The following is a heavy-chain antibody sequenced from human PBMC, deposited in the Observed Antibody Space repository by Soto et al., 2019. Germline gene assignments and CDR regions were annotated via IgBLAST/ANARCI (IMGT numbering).Heavy chain of an antibody. J-gene: IGHJ4*02. D-gene: IGHD3-3*01. Sequence: GESLKISCKGSGYSFTSYWIGWVRQMPGKGLAWMGIIYPGDSDTRYSPSFQGQVKISADKSISTAYLQWSSLKASDTAMYYCARHAFDYDFWSGPYYFDYGGQGTLVTVSS. V-gene: IGHV5-51*01. CDR2: IYPGDSDT. CDR3: ARHAFDYDFWSGPYYFDY. CDR1: GYSFTSYW.